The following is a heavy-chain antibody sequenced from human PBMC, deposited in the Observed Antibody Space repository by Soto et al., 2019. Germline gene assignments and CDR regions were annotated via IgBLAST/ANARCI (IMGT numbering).Heavy chain of an antibody. Sequence: SVKVSCKASGGTFSNFVISWVRQAPGQGLEWMGGNIPIFGTANYAQKFQGRVTIIADESTGTTYMELTSLRSEDTAVYYCARAPISVGEKTYENYFDYWGQGTLVTVSS. CDR1: GGTFSNFV. CDR2: NIPIFGTA. J-gene: IGHJ4*02. D-gene: IGHD3-3*01. CDR3: ARAPISVGEKTYENYFDY. V-gene: IGHV1-69*13.